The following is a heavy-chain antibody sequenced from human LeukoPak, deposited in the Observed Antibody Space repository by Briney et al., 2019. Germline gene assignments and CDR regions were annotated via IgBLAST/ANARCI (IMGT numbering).Heavy chain of an antibody. J-gene: IGHJ4*02. D-gene: IGHD3-3*01. CDR2: INHSGST. CDR3: ARGHRRITIFGVGLFDY. V-gene: IGHV4-34*01. Sequence: PSETLSLTCAVYGGSFSGYYWSWIRQPPGKGLEWIGEINHSGSTNYNPSLKSRVTISVDTSKNQFSLKLSSVTAADTAVYYCARGHRRITIFGVGLFDYWGQGTLVTSPQ. CDR1: GGSFSGYY.